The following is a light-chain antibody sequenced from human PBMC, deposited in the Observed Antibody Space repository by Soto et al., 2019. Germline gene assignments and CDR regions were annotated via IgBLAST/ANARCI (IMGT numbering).Light chain of an antibody. CDR1: QSVTNNN. V-gene: IGKV3-20*01. J-gene: IGKJ1*01. Sequence: EIVLTQSPGTLSLSPGERVTLSCRASQSVTNNNLAWFQQKPGQAPRLLIHAASTRAVGIPVRFSGGGSGTDFTLTINRLEPEDFAMYYCHHFGSSQTFGQGTKVDIK. CDR2: AAS. CDR3: HHFGSSQT.